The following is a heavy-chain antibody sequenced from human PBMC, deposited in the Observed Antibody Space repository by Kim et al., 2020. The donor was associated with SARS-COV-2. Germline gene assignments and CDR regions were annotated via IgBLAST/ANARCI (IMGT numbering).Heavy chain of an antibody. Sequence: YYADSVKGRFTISRDNSKNTLYLQMNSLRAEDTAVYYCARDERELDAFDIWGQGTMVTVSS. CDR3: ARDERELDAFDI. J-gene: IGHJ3*02. D-gene: IGHD1-26*01. V-gene: IGHV3-66*01.